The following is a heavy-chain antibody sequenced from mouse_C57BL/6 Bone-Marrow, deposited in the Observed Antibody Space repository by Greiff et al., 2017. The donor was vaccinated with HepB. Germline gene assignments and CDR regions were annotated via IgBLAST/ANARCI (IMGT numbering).Heavy chain of an antibody. J-gene: IGHJ2*01. CDR2: IDPSDSYT. CDR3: ARSGTTVPDY. V-gene: IGHV1-69*01. CDR1: GYTFTSYW. Sequence: VQLQQPGAELVMPGASVKLSCKASGYTFTSYWMHWVKQRPGQGLEWIGEIDPSDSYTNYNQKFKGKSTLTVDKSSSTAYMQLSSLTSEDSAVYYCARSGTTVPDYWGQGTTLTVSS. D-gene: IGHD1-1*01.